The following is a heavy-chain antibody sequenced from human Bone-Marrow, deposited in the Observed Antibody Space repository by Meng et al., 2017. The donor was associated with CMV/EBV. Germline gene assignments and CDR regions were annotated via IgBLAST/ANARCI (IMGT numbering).Heavy chain of an antibody. J-gene: IGHJ4*02. CDR3: ARDRGRGTTVTE. D-gene: IGHD4-11*01. V-gene: IGHV1-46*01. CDR2: INPSGGST. Sequence: ASVKVSCKASGYTFTSYYMHWVRQAPGQGLEWMGIINPSGGSTSYAQKFQGRVTMTRDTSTNTVYMELSSLRSEDTAVYYCARDRGRGTTVTEWGQGTRVTVSS. CDR1: GYTFTSYY.